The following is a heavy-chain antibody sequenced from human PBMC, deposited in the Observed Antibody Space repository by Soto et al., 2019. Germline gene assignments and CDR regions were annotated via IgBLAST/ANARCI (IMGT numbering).Heavy chain of an antibody. J-gene: IGHJ5*02. D-gene: IGHD5-12*01. CDR2: IYTSGST. Sequence: SETLSLTCTVSGGSIRSYYWSWIRQPAGKGLEWIGRIYTSGSTNYNPSLKSRVTMSVDTSKNQFSLKLSSVTAADTAVYYCARDIEYSGYLNWLDPWGQGTLVTVSS. V-gene: IGHV4-4*07. CDR1: GGSIRSYY. CDR3: ARDIEYSGYLNWLDP.